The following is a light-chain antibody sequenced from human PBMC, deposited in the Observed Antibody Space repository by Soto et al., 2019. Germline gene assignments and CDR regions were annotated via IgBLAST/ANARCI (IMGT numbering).Light chain of an antibody. CDR3: QQYGSSPRT. Sequence: EIVLTQSPGTLSLSPGERATLSCRASQSVSSSYIAWYKHKPGQAPRLLIYGASSRATGIPDRFSGSGSGTDFTLTISRLEPEDFAVYYCQQYGSSPRTFGQGTMVDIK. CDR1: QSVSSSY. J-gene: IGKJ1*01. CDR2: GAS. V-gene: IGKV3-20*01.